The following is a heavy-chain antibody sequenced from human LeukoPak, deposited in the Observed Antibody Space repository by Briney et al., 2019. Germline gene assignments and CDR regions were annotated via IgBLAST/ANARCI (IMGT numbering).Heavy chain of an antibody. J-gene: IGHJ1*01. CDR1: GGSISSYY. CDR2: IYTSGST. Sequence: PSETLSLTCTVFGGSISSYYWSWIRQPAGKGLEWIGRIYTSGSTNYNPSLKSRVTMSVDTSKNQFSLKLSSVTAADTAVYYCARELYCSSTSCPSQHWGQGTLVTVSS. CDR3: ARELYCSSTSCPSQH. D-gene: IGHD2-2*01. V-gene: IGHV4-4*07.